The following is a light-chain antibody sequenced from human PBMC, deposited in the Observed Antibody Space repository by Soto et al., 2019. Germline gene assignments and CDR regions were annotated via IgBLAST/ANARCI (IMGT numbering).Light chain of an antibody. CDR1: RSINFY. Sequence: DIQMTQSPSSLSASVGDTVTLTCRASRSINFYLSWFQVKPGRAPNLLIYFASSLQAGVPSRFSGAGSQTDFTLTIAGLQPEDFASYFCLQTDSVPYTFGQGT. J-gene: IGKJ2*01. CDR2: FAS. V-gene: IGKV1-39*01. CDR3: LQTDSVPYT.